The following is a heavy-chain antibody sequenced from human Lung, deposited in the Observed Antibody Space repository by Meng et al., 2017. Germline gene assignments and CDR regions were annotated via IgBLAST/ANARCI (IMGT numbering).Heavy chain of an antibody. V-gene: IGHV3-30*01. CDR1: GFTFSSYA. CDR2: ISYDGSNK. J-gene: IGHJ4*02. Sequence: RLLYAGGGVVRLGRSLRLSCAASGFTFSSYAMHWVRQAPGKGLEWVAVISYDGSNKYYADSVKGRFTISRDNSKNTLYLQMNSLRAEDTAVYYCASGLDLFDYWGQGTLVTVSS. D-gene: IGHD6-19*01. CDR3: ASGLDLFDY.